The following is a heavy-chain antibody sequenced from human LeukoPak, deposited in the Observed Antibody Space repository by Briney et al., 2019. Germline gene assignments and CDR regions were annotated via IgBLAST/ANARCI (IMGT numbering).Heavy chain of an antibody. J-gene: IGHJ4*02. Sequence: SETLSLTCTVSGGSISSYYWSWIRQPAGKGLEWIGRIYTSGSTNYNPFLKSRVTMSVDTSKNQFSLKLSSVTAADTAVYYCARGGYCSSTSCYGGGYFDYWGQGTLVTVSS. CDR3: ARGGYCSSTSCYGGGYFDY. D-gene: IGHD2-2*01. CDR1: GGSISSYY. V-gene: IGHV4-4*07. CDR2: IYTSGST.